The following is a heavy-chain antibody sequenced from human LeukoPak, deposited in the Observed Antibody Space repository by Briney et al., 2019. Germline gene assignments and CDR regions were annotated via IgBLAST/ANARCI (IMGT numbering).Heavy chain of an antibody. J-gene: IGHJ6*03. V-gene: IGHV3-73*01. CDR2: NRSKANSYAT. Sequence: AGGSLRLSCAASGFTFSGPAMHWVRQASGKGLEWVGRNRSKANSYATAYAASVKGRFTISRDDSKNTAYLQMNSLKTEDTAVYYCTRDYYYYYMDVWGKGTTVTVSS. CDR1: GFTFSGPA. CDR3: TRDYYYYYMDV.